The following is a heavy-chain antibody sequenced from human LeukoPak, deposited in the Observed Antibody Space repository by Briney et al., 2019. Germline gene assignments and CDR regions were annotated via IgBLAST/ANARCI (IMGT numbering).Heavy chain of an antibody. CDR1: GGSISSSSYY. CDR3: ARGTMGATHFDY. J-gene: IGHJ4*02. D-gene: IGHD1-26*01. Sequence: SETLSLTCTVSGGSISSSSYYWGWIRQPPGKGLEWIGYIYYSGSTNYNVSLKSRVTISVDTSKKQFSLRLSSVTAADTAVYYCARGTMGATHFDYWGQGTLVTVSS. V-gene: IGHV4-61*05. CDR2: IYYSGST.